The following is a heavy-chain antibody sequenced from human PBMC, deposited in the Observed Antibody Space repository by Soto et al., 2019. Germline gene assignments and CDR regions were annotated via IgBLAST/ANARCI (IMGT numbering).Heavy chain of an antibody. Sequence: EVPLVESGGGLVKPGGSLRLSCAASGFTFSSYSMNWVRQAPGKGLEWVSSISSSSSYIYYADSVKGRFTISRDNAKNSLYLQMNRLRAEDTAVYYCARDKQWLVRGYYYGMDVWGQGTTVTVSS. J-gene: IGHJ6*02. V-gene: IGHV3-21*01. CDR2: ISSSSSYI. D-gene: IGHD6-19*01. CDR1: GFTFSSYS. CDR3: ARDKQWLVRGYYYGMDV.